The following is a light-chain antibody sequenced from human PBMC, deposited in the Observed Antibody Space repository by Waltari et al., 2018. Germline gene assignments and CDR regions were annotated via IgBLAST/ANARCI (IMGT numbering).Light chain of an antibody. CDR1: SPNIGGNA. CDR3: GTWDSSLAVWM. V-gene: IGLV1-51*02. Sequence: QSLLTQPPPLSAAPGHRVTINCPGTSPNIGGNALFGYQHSPEKAPPLLIYDDSRRPAGIPDRFSGSKSATSASLAISRLQTGDEADYYCGTWDSSLAVWMFGGGTRLTVL. J-gene: IGLJ3*02. CDR2: DDS.